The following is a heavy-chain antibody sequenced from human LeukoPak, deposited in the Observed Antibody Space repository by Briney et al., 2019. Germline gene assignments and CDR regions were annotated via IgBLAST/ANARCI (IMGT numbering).Heavy chain of an antibody. Sequence: SETLSLTCTVSGGSISSYYWSWIRQPPGKGLEWIGYIYYSGSTNYNPSLKSRVTISVDTSKNQFSLHLNSVTPEDSAVYYCAREARSTFDYWGQGTLVTVSS. D-gene: IGHD1-26*01. CDR1: GGSISSYY. CDR3: AREARSTFDY. CDR2: IYYSGST. J-gene: IGHJ4*02. V-gene: IGHV4-59*12.